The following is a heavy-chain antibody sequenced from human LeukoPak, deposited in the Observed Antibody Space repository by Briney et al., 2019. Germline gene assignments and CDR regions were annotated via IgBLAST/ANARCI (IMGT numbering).Heavy chain of an antibody. Sequence: GGSLRLSCAASGFTFSSYSMNWVRQAPGKGPEWVSSISSSSSYIYYADSVKGRFTISRDNAKNSLYLQMNSLRAEDTAVYYCARHDIVVMHGMDVWGQGTTVTVSS. CDR3: ARHDIVVMHGMDV. CDR1: GFTFSSYS. D-gene: IGHD2-15*01. CDR2: ISSSSSYI. J-gene: IGHJ6*02. V-gene: IGHV3-21*01.